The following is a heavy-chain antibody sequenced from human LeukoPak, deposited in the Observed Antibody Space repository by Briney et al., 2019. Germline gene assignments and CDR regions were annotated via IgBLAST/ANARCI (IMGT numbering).Heavy chain of an antibody. CDR2: IYYSGST. CDR3: ARDSGLLWFGEPVNDAFDI. V-gene: IGHV4-59*01. D-gene: IGHD3-10*01. Sequence: HPSETLSLTCTVSGGSISSYYWSWIRQPPGKGLEWIGYIYYSGSTNYNPFLKSRVTISVDTSKNQFSLKLSSVTAADTAVYYCARDSGLLWFGEPVNDAFDIWGQGTMVTVSS. CDR1: GGSISSYY. J-gene: IGHJ3*02.